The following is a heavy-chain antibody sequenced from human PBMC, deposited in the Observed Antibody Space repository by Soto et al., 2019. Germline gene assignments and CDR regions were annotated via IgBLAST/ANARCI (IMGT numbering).Heavy chain of an antibody. CDR3: AVEAGDSASLGYDYNSVDL. D-gene: IGHD4-17*01. V-gene: IGHV3-23*01. Sequence: PGVSLRLSCRASGFSFLYYPMTWVRQAPGKGLEWVSGMTGVGGSIYYADSVKGRFTISRDNSKDTLFLEMNDLRAEDTAVYYCAVEAGDSASLGYDYNSVDLCGPGTPVTVSS. CDR1: GFSFLYYP. CDR2: MTGVGGSI. J-gene: IGHJ6*02.